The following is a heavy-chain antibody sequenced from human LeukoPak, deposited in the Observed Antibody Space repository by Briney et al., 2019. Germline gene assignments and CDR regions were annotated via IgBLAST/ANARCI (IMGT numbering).Heavy chain of an antibody. CDR1: GVSISSSSYY. D-gene: IGHD6-6*01. J-gene: IGHJ1*01. V-gene: IGHV4-39*01. CDR2: IHYSGST. Sequence: SETLSLTCTVSGVSISSSSYYWGWIRQPPGKGLEWIGSIHYSGSTYYNPSLKSRVTISVDTSKNQFSLKLSSVTAADTAVYYCARAGDGAARFQHWGQGTLVTVSS. CDR3: ARAGDGAARFQH.